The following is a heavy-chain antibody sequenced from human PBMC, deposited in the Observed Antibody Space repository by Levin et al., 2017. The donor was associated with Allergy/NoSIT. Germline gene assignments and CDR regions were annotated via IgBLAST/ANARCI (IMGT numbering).Heavy chain of an antibody. CDR1: GFTFSNAW. CDR3: SPRDYVVGYYYYDMDV. CDR2: IKSKTDGGTT. V-gene: IGHV3-15*01. Sequence: TGGSLRLSCAASGFTFSNAWMTWVRQAPGKGLEWVGRIKSKTDGGTTDYAAPVKGRFTISRDDSKNTLYLQMNSLKTEDTAVYYCSPRDYVVGYYYYDMDVWGQGTTVTVSS. J-gene: IGHJ6*02. D-gene: IGHD4-17*01.